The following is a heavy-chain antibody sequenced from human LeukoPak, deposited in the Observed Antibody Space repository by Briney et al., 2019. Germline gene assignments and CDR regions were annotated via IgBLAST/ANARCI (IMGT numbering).Heavy chain of an antibody. CDR1: GGSISSGCYC. CDR2: IYYSWST. J-gene: IGHJ4*02. Sequence: SQTLSLTCTVSGGSISSGCYCWGWIRQCPGKGLEWIGDIYYSWSTYYNPSLNSPVTISIYTSKNQFYLKLSSVTAAATAVYYGARRRYNDSSAHYHFYHWGQGTLVTVSS. V-gene: IGHV4-31*01. CDR3: ARRRYNDSSAHYHFYH. D-gene: IGHD3-22*01.